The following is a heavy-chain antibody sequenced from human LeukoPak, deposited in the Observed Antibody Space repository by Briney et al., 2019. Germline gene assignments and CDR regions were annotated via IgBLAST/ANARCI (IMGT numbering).Heavy chain of an antibody. J-gene: IGHJ5*02. Sequence: SETLSLTCTVSGGSISSGDYYWSWIRQPPGKGLEWVGYIYYSGSTYYNPSLKSRVTISVDTSNNQFSLKLSSVTAADTAVYYCAREALRPSRWFDPWGQGTLVTVSS. CDR2: IYYSGST. CDR1: GGSISSGDYY. V-gene: IGHV4-30-4*01. CDR3: AREALRPSRWFDP. D-gene: IGHD4-17*01.